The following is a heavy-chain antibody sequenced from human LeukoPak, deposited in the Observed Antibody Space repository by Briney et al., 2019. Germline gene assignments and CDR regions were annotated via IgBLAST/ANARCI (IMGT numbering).Heavy chain of an antibody. D-gene: IGHD3-3*01. CDR3: ARLANYDFWRGPYPHDAFDI. CDR1: GGSISSYY. J-gene: IGHJ3*02. CDR2: IYYSGST. Sequence: PSETLSLTCTVSGGSISSYYWSWIRQPPGKGLEWIGYIYYSGSTNCNPSLKSRVTISVGTSKNQFSLKLSSVTAADTAVYYCARLANYDFWRGPYPHDAFDIWGQGTMVTVSS. V-gene: IGHV4-59*08.